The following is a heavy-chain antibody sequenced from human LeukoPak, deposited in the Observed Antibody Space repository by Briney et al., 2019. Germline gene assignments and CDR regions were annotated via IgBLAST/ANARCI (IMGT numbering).Heavy chain of an antibody. CDR3: AREIGDSSSWHPHRGHFDY. J-gene: IGHJ4*02. CDR1: GGSISSYY. V-gene: IGHV4-59*01. Sequence: SETLSLTCTVSGGSISSYYWSWIRQPPGKGLEWIGYIYYSGSTNYNPSLRSRVTISVDTSKNQFSLKLSSVTAADTAVYYCAREIGDSSSWHPHRGHFDYWGQGTLVTVSS. CDR2: IYYSGST. D-gene: IGHD6-13*01.